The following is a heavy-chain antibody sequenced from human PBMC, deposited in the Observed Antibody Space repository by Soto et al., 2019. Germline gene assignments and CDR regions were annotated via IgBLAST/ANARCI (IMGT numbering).Heavy chain of an antibody. Sequence: SETLSLTCTVSGDSISNSYWSWIRQPPGKGLEWIASLYYNGSTNQHPSLKSRVTISVDTSKNQFSLKLSSVTAADTAVYYCARRRYYDILTGYYVGFDYWGQGTLVTVSS. CDR2: LYYNGST. J-gene: IGHJ4*02. V-gene: IGHV4-59*12. CDR3: ARRRYYDILTGYYVGFDY. D-gene: IGHD3-9*01. CDR1: GDSISNSY.